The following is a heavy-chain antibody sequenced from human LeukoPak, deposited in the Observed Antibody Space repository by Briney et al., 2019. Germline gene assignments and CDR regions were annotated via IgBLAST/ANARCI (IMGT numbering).Heavy chain of an antibody. D-gene: IGHD3-3*01. CDR1: GFTFSSYS. CDR3: ARDWGDGDFWSGFDY. V-gene: IGHV3-48*01. CDR2: ISGSSSTI. J-gene: IGHJ4*02. Sequence: GGSLRLSCAASGFTFSSYSMNWVRQAPGKGLEWVSYISGSSSTIYYADSVKGRFTISRDNAKNSLYLQMNSLRAEDTAVYYCARDWGDGDFWSGFDYWGQGTLVTVSS.